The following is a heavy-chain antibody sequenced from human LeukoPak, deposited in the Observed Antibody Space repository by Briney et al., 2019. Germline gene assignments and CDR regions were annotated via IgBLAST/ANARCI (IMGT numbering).Heavy chain of an antibody. CDR3: ARVDSSGWLIYGMDV. CDR2: ISYDGSNK. CDR1: GFTFSSYA. Sequence: GGSLRLSCAASGFTFSSYAMHWVRQAPGKGLEWVAVISYDGSNKYFADSVKGRFTISRDNSKNTLSLQMNTLRAEDTALYYCARVDSSGWLIYGMDVWGQGTTVTVSS. D-gene: IGHD6-19*01. J-gene: IGHJ6*02. V-gene: IGHV3-30-3*01.